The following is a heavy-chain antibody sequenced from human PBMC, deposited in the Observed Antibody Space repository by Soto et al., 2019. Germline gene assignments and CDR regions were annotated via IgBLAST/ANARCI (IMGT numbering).Heavy chain of an antibody. J-gene: IGHJ5*02. CDR3: ARGGLRQRLDT. CDR1: GFNVNTSI. V-gene: IGHV3-23*01. CDR2: INDNGDII. Sequence: GGSLRLSCAASGFNVNTSIMTWVRQAPGKGLERVSGINDNGDIIYYADSVKGRFTISRDSAKNTMYLQMNSLAVDDTAVYYCARGGLRQRLDTWGRGALVTVSS.